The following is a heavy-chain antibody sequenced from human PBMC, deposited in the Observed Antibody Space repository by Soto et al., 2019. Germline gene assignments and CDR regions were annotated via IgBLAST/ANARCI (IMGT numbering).Heavy chain of an antibody. J-gene: IGHJ5*02. V-gene: IGHV3-53*04. CDR2: IYSGGST. CDR3: AREEEGGWFDP. CDR1: GFTVSSNY. Sequence: EVQLVESGGGLVQPGGSLRLSCAASGFTVSSNYMSWVRQAPGKGLEWGSVIYSGGSTYYADSVKGRFNISRHNSKNTMYIPMNSLRAEDTDVYYCAREEEGGWFDPWGQGTLVTVSS.